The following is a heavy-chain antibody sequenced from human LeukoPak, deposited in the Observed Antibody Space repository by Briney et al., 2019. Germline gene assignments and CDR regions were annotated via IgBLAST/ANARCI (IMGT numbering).Heavy chain of an antibody. J-gene: IGHJ4*02. V-gene: IGHV4-4*02. CDR1: GGSISGDSW. Sequence: SETLSLTCAVSGGSISGDSWWSWVRQSPGKGLEWIGEIHHSGDTDYNSSLKSRVTISLDKSKTQFSLTLNSVTAADTAVYYCARVAWISIGGVIVTAFDYWGQGTLVTVSS. CDR3: ARVAWISIGGVIVTAFDY. CDR2: IHHSGDT. D-gene: IGHD3-16*02.